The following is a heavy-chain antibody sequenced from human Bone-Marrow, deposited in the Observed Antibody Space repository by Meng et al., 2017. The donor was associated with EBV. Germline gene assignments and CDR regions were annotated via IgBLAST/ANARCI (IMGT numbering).Heavy chain of an antibody. Sequence: QVQLVQSGAEVKKPGSSVTVACKTSGGTFNSDAISWVRQAPGQGLEWMGGLIPMLGAPNLAQKFQDRVTIIADKSTSTHYMELSSLRSDDTAVYYCASESGRGYTPDYWGRGTLVTVSS. J-gene: IGHJ4*02. CDR3: ASESGRGYTPDY. V-gene: IGHV1-69*06. CDR2: LIPMLGAP. D-gene: IGHD3-10*01. CDR1: GGTFNSDA.